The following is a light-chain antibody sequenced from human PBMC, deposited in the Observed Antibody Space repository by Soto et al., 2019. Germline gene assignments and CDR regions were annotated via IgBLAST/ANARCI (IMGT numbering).Light chain of an antibody. Sequence: QSVLTQPASVSGSPGQSITISCTGTSSDVGGYDYVSWFQQHPDKVPKVLIYEVTNRPSGISYRFSGSKSGNTASLTISGLQAEDEADYYCVSYTSRSTWVFGGGTKVTVL. CDR2: EVT. CDR3: VSYTSRSTWV. V-gene: IGLV2-14*01. CDR1: SSDVGGYDY. J-gene: IGLJ3*02.